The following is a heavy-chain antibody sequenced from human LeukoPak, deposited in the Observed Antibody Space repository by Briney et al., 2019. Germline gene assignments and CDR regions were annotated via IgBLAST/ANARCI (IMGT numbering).Heavy chain of an antibody. CDR3: ARSIAVARYYFDY. J-gene: IGHJ4*02. CDR2: ISSSSSNI. V-gene: IGHV3-21*01. Sequence: KPGGSLRLSCAASGFTFSGYSMNWVRQAPGKGLEWVSSISSSSSNIYYADSVKGRFTISRDNAKNSLYLQMNSLRAEDTAVYHCARSIAVARYYFDYWGQGTLVTVSS. CDR1: GFTFSGYS. D-gene: IGHD6-19*01.